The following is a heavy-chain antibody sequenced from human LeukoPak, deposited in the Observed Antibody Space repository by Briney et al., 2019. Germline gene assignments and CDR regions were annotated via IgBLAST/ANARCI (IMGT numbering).Heavy chain of an antibody. CDR3: ARDTRICSGGSCYSFLECYFDY. D-gene: IGHD2-15*01. J-gene: IGHJ4*02. CDR2: INTNTGNP. CDR1: GYTFTSYA. Sequence: ASVKVSCKASGYTFTSYAMNWVRQAPGQGLEWMGWINTNTGNPTYAQGFTGRFVFSLDTSVSTAYLQISSLKAEDTAVYYCARDTRICSGGSCYSFLECYFDYWGQGTLVTVPS. V-gene: IGHV7-4-1*02.